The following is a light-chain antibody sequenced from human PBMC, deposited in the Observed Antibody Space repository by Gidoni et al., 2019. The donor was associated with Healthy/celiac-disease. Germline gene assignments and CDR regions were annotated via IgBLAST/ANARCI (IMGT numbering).Light chain of an antibody. J-gene: IGKJ1*01. CDR3: KQSYSTWT. Sequence: DIQLTQSPSSLSASVGDRVTITCRASQSISSYLNWYQQKPGKAPKLLIYAASSLQSGVPSRFGGSGAGTDFTLTIGSPQPEDFATYYCKQSYSTWTFGQXTKVEIK. CDR1: QSISSY. CDR2: AAS. V-gene: IGKV1-39*01.